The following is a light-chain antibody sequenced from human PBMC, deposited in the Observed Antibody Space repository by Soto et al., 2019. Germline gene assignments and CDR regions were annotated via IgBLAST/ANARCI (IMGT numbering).Light chain of an antibody. Sequence: DIQMTQSPSSLSASVGERVTITCQASQDISNYLNWYQQKPGKAPKLLIYAASNLGTGVPSRFSRSGSVTDFTFTISSLQPEDIATYYCQQYGNLPKTFGQGTKVEIK. CDR2: AAS. V-gene: IGKV1-33*01. CDR1: QDISNY. CDR3: QQYGNLPKT. J-gene: IGKJ1*01.